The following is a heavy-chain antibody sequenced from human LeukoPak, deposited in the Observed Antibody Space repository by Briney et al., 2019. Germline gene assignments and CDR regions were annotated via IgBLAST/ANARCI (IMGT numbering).Heavy chain of an antibody. V-gene: IGHV5-51*01. D-gene: IGHD2-15*01. CDR1: GYSFTSYW. J-gene: IGHJ4*02. Sequence: PGGSLRLSCKGSGYSFTSYWIGWVRQMPGKGLEWMGIIYPGDSDTKYSPSFQGQFTISADKSISTAYLQWSSLKASDTAMYYCARRLGYCSGGTCYFDYWGQGTLVTVPS. CDR3: ARRLGYCSGGTCYFDY. CDR2: IYPGDSDT.